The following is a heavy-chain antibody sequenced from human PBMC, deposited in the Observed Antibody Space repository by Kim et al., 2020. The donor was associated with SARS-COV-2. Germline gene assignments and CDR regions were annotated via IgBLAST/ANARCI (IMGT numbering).Heavy chain of an antibody. J-gene: IGHJ6*02. CDR2: ISYDGSNK. CDR1: GFTFSSYA. CDR3: ARGLSSGWYSYYYYGMDV. Sequence: GGSLRLSCAASGFTFSSYAMHWVRQAPGKGLEWVAVISYDGSNKYYADSVKGRFTISRDNSKNTLYLQMNSLRAEDTAVYYCARGLSSGWYSYYYYGMDVWGQGTTVTVSS. V-gene: IGHV3-30*04. D-gene: IGHD6-19*01.